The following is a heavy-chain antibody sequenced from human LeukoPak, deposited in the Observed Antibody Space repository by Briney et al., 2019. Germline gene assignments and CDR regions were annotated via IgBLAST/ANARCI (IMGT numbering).Heavy chain of an antibody. CDR2: IYSGGST. Sequence: PGGSLRLSCAASGFTVSSNYMSWVRQAPGKGLEWVSVIYSGGSTYYADSVKGRFTISRDNSKNTLYLQMNSLRAEDTAVYYCARVLGGNPLIWFDYWGQGTLVTVSS. V-gene: IGHV3-53*01. J-gene: IGHJ4*02. CDR1: GFTVSSNY. CDR3: ARVLGGNPLIWFDY. D-gene: IGHD4-23*01.